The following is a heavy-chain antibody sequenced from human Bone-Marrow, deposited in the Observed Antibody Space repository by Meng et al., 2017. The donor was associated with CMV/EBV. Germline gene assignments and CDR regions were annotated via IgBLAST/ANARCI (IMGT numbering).Heavy chain of an antibody. D-gene: IGHD2-15*01. CDR3: ARGQIVVVVAAYYYYYGMDV. Sequence: SETLSLTCTVSGGSISSSNYYWGWIRQPPGKGLEWIGSTYYSGSTYYNPSLKGRVTISVDTSNNQLSLKVNSVTAADAAVYYCARGQIVVVVAAYYYYYGMDVWGQGTTVTVSS. J-gene: IGHJ6*02. CDR2: TYYSGST. V-gene: IGHV4-39*07. CDR1: GGSISSSNYY.